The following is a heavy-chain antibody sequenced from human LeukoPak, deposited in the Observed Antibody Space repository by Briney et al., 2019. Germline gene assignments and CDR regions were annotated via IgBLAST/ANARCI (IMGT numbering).Heavy chain of an antibody. CDR1: GGSISSGDYY. J-gene: IGHJ4*02. V-gene: IGHV4-30-4*08. D-gene: IGHD3-16*02. CDR2: INHSGST. Sequence: SQTLSLTCTVSGGSISSGDYYWSWIRQPPGKGLEWIGEINHSGSTNYNPSLKSRVTISVDTSKNQFSLKLSSVTAADTAVYYCARETGSYDYVWGSYRFPYYFDYWGQGTLVTVSS. CDR3: ARETGSYDYVWGSYRFPYYFDY.